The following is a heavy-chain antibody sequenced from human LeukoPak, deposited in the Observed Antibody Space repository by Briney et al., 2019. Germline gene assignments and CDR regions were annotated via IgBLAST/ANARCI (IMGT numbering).Heavy chain of an antibody. CDR1: GGSISSGGYS. V-gene: IGHV4-30-2*01. D-gene: IGHD3-9*01. CDR2: IYHSGST. J-gene: IGHJ4*02. CDR3: ARLPFDWIVDVDY. Sequence: PSQTLSLTCAVSGGSISSGGYSWSWIRQPPGKGLEWIGYIYHSGSTYYNPSLKSRVTISVDTSKNQFSLKLSSVTAADTAVYYCARLPFDWIVDVDYWGQGTLVTVSS.